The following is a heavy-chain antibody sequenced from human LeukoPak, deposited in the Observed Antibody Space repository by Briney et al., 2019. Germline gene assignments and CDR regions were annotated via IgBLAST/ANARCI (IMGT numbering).Heavy chain of an antibody. CDR3: ARDNIPYYYDSSGYSRGIAFDI. V-gene: IGHV3-21*01. CDR2: ISSSSSYI. Sequence: PGGSLRLSCAASGFTFSSYSMNWVRQAPGKGLELVSSISSSSSYIYYADSVKGRFTISRDNAKNSLYLQMNSLRAEDTAVYYCARDNIPYYYDSSGYSRGIAFDIWGQGTMVTVSS. D-gene: IGHD3-22*01. CDR1: GFTFSSYS. J-gene: IGHJ3*02.